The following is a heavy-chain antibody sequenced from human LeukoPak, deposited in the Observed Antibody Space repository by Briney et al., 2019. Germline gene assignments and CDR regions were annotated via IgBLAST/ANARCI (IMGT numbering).Heavy chain of an antibody. D-gene: IGHD3-10*01. V-gene: IGHV1-18*01. J-gene: IGHJ4*02. CDR2: ISAYNGNA. CDR1: GYTFTSYG. Sequence: ASVKVSCKASGYTFTSYGISWVRQAPGQGLEWMGWISAYNGNANYAQKLQGRVTMTTDTSTSTAYMELRSLRSDDTAVYYCARDRAYYYGSGSPGDYWGQGTLVTVSS. CDR3: ARDRAYYYGSGSPGDY.